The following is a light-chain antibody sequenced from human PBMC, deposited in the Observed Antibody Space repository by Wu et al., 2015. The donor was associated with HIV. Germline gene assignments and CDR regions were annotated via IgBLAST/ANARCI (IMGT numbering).Light chain of an antibody. CDR3: QLRYNWPPSLT. CDR1: QSVSSY. Sequence: EIVLTQSPATLSLSPGERATLSCRASQSVSSYLAWYQQKPGQAPRLLIYDTSNRATGIPTRFSGSGSGTDFTLTIGSLEPEDFAVYHCQLRYNWPPSLTFGGGTKVEI. CDR2: DTS. V-gene: IGKV3-11*01. J-gene: IGKJ4*01.